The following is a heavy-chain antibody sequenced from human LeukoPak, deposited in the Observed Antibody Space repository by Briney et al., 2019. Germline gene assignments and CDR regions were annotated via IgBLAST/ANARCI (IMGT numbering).Heavy chain of an antibody. D-gene: IGHD2-2*01. CDR1: GGSISSYY. CDR3: ARDYPIVVAPAATGSGNNYYYGMDV. Sequence: PSETLSLTCTVSGGSISSYYWSWIRQPAGKGLEWIGRIYTSGSTNYNPSLKSRVTMSVDTSKNQFSLKLSSVTAADTAVYYCARDYPIVVAPAATGSGNNYYYGMDVWGQGTTVTVSS. V-gene: IGHV4-4*07. CDR2: IYTSGST. J-gene: IGHJ6*02.